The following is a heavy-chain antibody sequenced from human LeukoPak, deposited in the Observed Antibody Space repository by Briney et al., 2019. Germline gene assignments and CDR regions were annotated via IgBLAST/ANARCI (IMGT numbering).Heavy chain of an antibody. CDR3: ATLSKGKGAFDI. V-gene: IGHV4-34*01. Sequence: PSETLSLTCAVYRGSFSGYYWSWIRQPPGKGLEWIGEINHSGSTNYNPSLKSRVTISVDTSKNQFSLKLSSVTAADTAVYYCATLSKGKGAFDIWGQGTMVTVSS. CDR1: RGSFSGYY. CDR2: INHSGST. D-gene: IGHD3-16*02. J-gene: IGHJ3*02.